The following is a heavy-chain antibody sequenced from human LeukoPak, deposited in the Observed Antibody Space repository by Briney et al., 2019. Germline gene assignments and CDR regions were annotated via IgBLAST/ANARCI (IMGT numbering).Heavy chain of an antibody. D-gene: IGHD2/OR15-2a*01. CDR1: GFTFSPYT. J-gene: IGHJ6*02. Sequence: PGGSLRLSCAGSGFTFSPYTMNWVRQAPGKALEWVSCISKGGTYIYYADSVRGRFTISRDNAKNSLYLQMNSLRAEDTAVYYCAREEDSTTIRSSYGMDVWGQGTTVTVSS. CDR2: ISKGGTYI. V-gene: IGHV3-21*01. CDR3: AREEDSTTIRSSYGMDV.